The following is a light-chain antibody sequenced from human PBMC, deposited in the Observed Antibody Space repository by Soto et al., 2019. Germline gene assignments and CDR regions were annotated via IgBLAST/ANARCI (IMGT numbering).Light chain of an antibody. V-gene: IGLV2-14*01. CDR3: SSYTTSNKPLYV. J-gene: IGLJ1*01. Sequence: QSVLTQPASVSGSPGRSITISCTGTSSDTAGYNYVSWYQQHPGKAPKLMIYEVSNRPSGVSNRFSGSQSGNTASLTISGLQAEDEANYYCSSYTTSNKPLYVFGTGTKV. CDR2: EVS. CDR1: SSDTAGYNY.